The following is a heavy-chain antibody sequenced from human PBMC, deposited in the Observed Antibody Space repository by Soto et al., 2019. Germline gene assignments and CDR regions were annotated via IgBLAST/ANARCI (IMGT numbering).Heavy chain of an antibody. CDR3: ATRHLSYCSSGTCNPFDF. CDR1: GFTFSTYA. D-gene: IGHD2-15*01. J-gene: IGHJ4*02. V-gene: IGHV3-23*01. CDR2: ISVSGDSA. Sequence: GGSLRLSCAASGFTFSTYAMNWVRQAPGKGLEWVSTISVSGDSAFFADSVRGRFTISRDNSKNTVYLQMNSLRADDTAMYYCATRHLSYCSSGTCNPFDFWGQGTLVTVSS.